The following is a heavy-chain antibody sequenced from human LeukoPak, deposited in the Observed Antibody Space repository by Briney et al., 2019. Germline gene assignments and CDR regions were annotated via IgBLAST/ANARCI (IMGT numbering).Heavy chain of an antibody. J-gene: IGHJ3*02. V-gene: IGHV3-23*01. Sequence: GGSLRLSCAASGFTFSSYAMSWVRQAPGKGLEWVSAISGSGGSTYYADSVKGRFTISRDNPKNTLYLQMNSLRAEDTAVYYCATYYYDSSGYFDAFDIWGQGTMVTVSS. D-gene: IGHD3-22*01. CDR3: ATYYYDSSGYFDAFDI. CDR2: ISGSGGST. CDR1: GFTFSSYA.